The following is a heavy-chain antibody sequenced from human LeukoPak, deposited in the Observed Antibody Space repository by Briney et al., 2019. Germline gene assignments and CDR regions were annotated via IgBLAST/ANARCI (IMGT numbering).Heavy chain of an antibody. CDR3: ARSNKGGLFDY. CDR1: GRSISGYN. Sequence: PSETQSLTCTVSGRSISGYNWHWIRQPPGKGLEWIGCMHYSGSTDYNPSLKSRVTISVDTSKNQFSLRLTSVTSADTAMYYCARSNKGGLFDYWGQGTLVTVSS. D-gene: IGHD3-16*01. CDR2: MHYSGST. V-gene: IGHV4-59*01. J-gene: IGHJ4*02.